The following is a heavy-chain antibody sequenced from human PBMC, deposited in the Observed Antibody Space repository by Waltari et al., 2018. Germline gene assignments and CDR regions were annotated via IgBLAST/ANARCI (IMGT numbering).Heavy chain of an antibody. V-gene: IGHV3-74*01. CDR2: VNNDGTIT. J-gene: IGHJ5*02. CDR1: GVTFSPHW. CDR3: GTLGAVAS. Sequence: EVQVVESGGGLVLPGGSLRLSCTASGVTFSPHWVHWVRQIPGKGLVWVSGVNNDGTITRFADPVKGRFTISRDNARDAVHLQMNNLRVEDTAVYFCGTLGAVASWGQGTLVTVSS.